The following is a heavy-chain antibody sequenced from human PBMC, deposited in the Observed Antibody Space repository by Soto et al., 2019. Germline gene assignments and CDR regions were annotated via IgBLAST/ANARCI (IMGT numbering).Heavy chain of an antibody. V-gene: IGHV1-69*06. J-gene: IGHJ5*01. Sequence: QVRLVQSGTEVRKPGSSVKVSCKASGGTFRGYGISWVRQAPGQGLEWMGGIIPIVTTANYAQRFQGRVTINADKSTGTAYMEVSSLRHEDTAVYYGATHHDPLIVVTVAAHNWFVSWGQGTMVTVSS. CDR1: GGTFRGYG. CDR2: IIPIVTTA. CDR3: ATHHDPLIVVTVAAHNWFVS. D-gene: IGHD2-15*01.